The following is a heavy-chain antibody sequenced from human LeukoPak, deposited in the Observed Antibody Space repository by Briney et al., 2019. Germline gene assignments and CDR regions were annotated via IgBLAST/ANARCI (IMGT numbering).Heavy chain of an antibody. CDR3: AREFSVDGSGHPHDY. CDR1: GFTFNYYS. J-gene: IGHJ4*02. Sequence: PGGSLRLSCAASGFTFNYYSMNWVRQAPGKGLEWVSSISHIGSYIYYSDSVKGRFTISRDNAKNSLYLQMNSLRAEDTALYYCAREFSVDGSGHPHDYWGQGTLVTVSS. D-gene: IGHD3-10*01. CDR2: ISHIGSYI. V-gene: IGHV3-21*04.